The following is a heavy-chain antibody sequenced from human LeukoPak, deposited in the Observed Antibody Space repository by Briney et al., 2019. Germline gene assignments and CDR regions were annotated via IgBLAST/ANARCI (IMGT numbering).Heavy chain of an antibody. CDR2: TYYRSKWYN. J-gene: IGHJ6*02. D-gene: IGHD6-6*01. Sequence: SQTLSLTCAISGDSVSSNSGAWNWIRQSPSRGLEWLGRTYYRSKWYNDYAVSVKSRVTINPDTSKNQFSLQLNSVTPEDTAVYYCASGAAARGVDVWGQGTTVTISS. CDR1: GDSVSSNSGA. CDR3: ASGAAARGVDV. V-gene: IGHV6-1*01.